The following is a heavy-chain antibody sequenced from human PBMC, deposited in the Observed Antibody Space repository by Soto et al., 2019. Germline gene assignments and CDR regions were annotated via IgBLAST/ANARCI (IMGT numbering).Heavy chain of an antibody. D-gene: IGHD6-6*01. Sequence: QVQLVQSGAEVKKPGSSVKVSCKASGGTFSSYAISWVRQAPGQGLEWMGGIIPIFGTANYAQKFQGRVTITADKSTSTAYMELCSLRSEDTAVYYCARGFTIAARRYYYYGMDVWGQGTTVTVSS. J-gene: IGHJ6*02. CDR1: GGTFSSYA. CDR2: IIPIFGTA. V-gene: IGHV1-69*06. CDR3: ARGFTIAARRYYYYGMDV.